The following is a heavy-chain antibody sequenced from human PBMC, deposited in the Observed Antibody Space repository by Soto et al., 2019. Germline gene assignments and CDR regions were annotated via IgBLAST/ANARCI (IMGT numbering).Heavy chain of an antibody. CDR3: ARVGNWNDGPGS. Sequence: SEALSLTCAVSGCSISSGGYSWSWIRQPPGKGLEWIGYIYHSGSTYYNPSLKSRVTISVDTSKNQFSLKLTSVTAADTAVYYCARVGNWNDGPGSWGQGALVTVSS. D-gene: IGHD1-1*01. CDR2: IYHSGST. J-gene: IGHJ5*02. CDR1: GCSISSGGYS. V-gene: IGHV4-30-2*01.